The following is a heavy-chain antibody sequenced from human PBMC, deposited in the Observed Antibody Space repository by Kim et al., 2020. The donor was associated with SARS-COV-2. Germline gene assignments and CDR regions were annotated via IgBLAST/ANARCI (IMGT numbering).Heavy chain of an antibody. Sequence: GESLKISCKGSGYSFSTYWIAWVRQMPGKGLEWMGIIYPDDSDTRYSPSFQGQVTISADKSISTAYLQWSSLRASDTAMYYCARQGGGYSDTWFPYGMDVWGQGTTLTVSS. J-gene: IGHJ6*02. CDR1: GYSFSTYW. CDR2: IYPDDSDT. D-gene: IGHD1-26*01. CDR3: ARQGGGYSDTWFPYGMDV. V-gene: IGHV5-51*01.